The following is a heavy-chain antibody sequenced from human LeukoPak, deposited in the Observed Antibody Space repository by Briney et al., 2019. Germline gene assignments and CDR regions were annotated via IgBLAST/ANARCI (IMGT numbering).Heavy chain of an antibody. CDR1: GFTFSSYG. CDR3: AIEVPGGRFDY. Sequence: PGGSLRLSCAASGFTFSSYGMHWVRQAPGKGLEWVAVIWYDGSKKYYADSVKGRFTSSRDNSKNTLSLEMNSLRAEDTAVYYCAIEVPGGRFDYWGQGTLVTVSS. D-gene: IGHD2-8*02. CDR2: IWYDGSKK. J-gene: IGHJ4*02. V-gene: IGHV3-33*01.